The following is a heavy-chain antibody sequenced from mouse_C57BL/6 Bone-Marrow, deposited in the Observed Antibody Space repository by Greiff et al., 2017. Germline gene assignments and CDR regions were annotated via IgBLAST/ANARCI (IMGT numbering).Heavy chain of an antibody. CDR2: INPSSGYT. J-gene: IGHJ3*01. Sequence: VQLQQSGAELAKPGASVKLSCKASGYTFTSYWMHWVKQRPGQGLEWIGYINPSSGYTKYNQKFKDKATLTADKSSGTAYMQLSSLTYEDSAVYYCARIYYGSRAWFAYWGQGTLVTVSA. CDR3: ARIYYGSRAWFAY. CDR1: GYTFTSYW. V-gene: IGHV1-7*01. D-gene: IGHD1-1*01.